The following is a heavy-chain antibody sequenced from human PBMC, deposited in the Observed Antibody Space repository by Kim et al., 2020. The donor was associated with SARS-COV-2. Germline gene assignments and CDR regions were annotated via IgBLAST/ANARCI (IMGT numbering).Heavy chain of an antibody. V-gene: IGHV4-59*01. CDR2: IYYSGST. Sequence: SETLSLTCTVSGGSISSYYWSWIRQPPGKGLEWIGYIYYSGSTNYNPSLKSRVTISVETSKNQFSLKLSSVTAADTAVYYCARAIVVVPAAKAPFFDYWGQGTLVTVSS. J-gene: IGHJ4*02. D-gene: IGHD2-2*01. CDR3: ARAIVVVPAAKAPFFDY. CDR1: GGSISSYY.